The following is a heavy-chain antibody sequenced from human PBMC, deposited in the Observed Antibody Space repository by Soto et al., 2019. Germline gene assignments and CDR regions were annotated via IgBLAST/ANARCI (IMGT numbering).Heavy chain of an antibody. CDR1: GFTFSSYA. CDR2: ISGSGGST. D-gene: IGHD5-18*01. CDR3: AKDLGYSYGYGPVDY. Sequence: EVQLLESGGGLVQPGGSLRLSCAASGFTFSSYAMSWVRQAPGKGLEWVSAISGSGGSTYYADSVKGRFPISRDNSKNTLYLQMNSLRAEDTDVYDCAKDLGYSYGYGPVDYWGQGTLVTVSS. J-gene: IGHJ4*02. V-gene: IGHV3-23*01.